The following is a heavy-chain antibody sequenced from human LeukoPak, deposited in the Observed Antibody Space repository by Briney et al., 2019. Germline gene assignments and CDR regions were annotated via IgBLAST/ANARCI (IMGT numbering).Heavy chain of an antibody. CDR3: ARDMDSSSWYGFYFQH. D-gene: IGHD6-13*01. CDR2: IIPIFGTA. J-gene: IGHJ1*01. Sequence: SVKASCKASGGTFSSYAISWVRQAPGQGLEWMGRIIPIFGTANYAQKFQGRVTITTDESTSTAYMELSSLRSEDTAVYYCARDMDSSSWYGFYFQHWGQGTLVTVSS. CDR1: GGTFSSYA. V-gene: IGHV1-69*05.